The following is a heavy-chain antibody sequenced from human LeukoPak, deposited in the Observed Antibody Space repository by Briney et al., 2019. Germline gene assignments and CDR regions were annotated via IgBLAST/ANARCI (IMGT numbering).Heavy chain of an antibody. CDR2: INPNSGGT. CDR3: ERDRVYYYDSSGPTRGMDV. D-gene: IGHD3-22*01. V-gene: IGHV1-2*02. Sequence: ASVKVSCKASGYTFTGYYMHWVRQAPGQGLEWMGWINPNSGGTNYAQKFQGRVTMTRDTSISTAYMELSRLGSEDTALYNCERDRVYYYDSSGPTRGMDVWGQGTTVTVSS. J-gene: IGHJ6*02. CDR1: GYTFTGYY.